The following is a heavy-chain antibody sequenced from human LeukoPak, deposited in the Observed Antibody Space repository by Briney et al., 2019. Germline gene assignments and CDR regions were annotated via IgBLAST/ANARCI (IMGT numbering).Heavy chain of an antibody. J-gene: IGHJ4*02. Sequence: PSETLSLTCTVSGGSISSSSYYWGWILQPPGKGLEWIGSIYYSGSTYYNPSLKSRVTISVDTSKNQFSLKLSSVTAADTAVYYCASIRYFDWLRSWGQGTLVTVSS. CDR2: IYYSGST. D-gene: IGHD3-9*01. V-gene: IGHV4-39*01. CDR3: ASIRYFDWLRS. CDR1: GGSISSSSYY.